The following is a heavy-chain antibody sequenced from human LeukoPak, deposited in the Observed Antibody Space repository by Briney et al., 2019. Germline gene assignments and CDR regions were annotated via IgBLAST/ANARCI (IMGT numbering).Heavy chain of an antibody. CDR3: ASRIWVGTTFHYCYYMDV. CDR2: LNQDGSEK. Sequence: PGGSLRLSCVASGFTFSSYWMTWVRQAPGKGLEWVANLNQDGSEKYYVDSVKGRFTISRDNAMNLLYLQINSLRAEDTAVYYCASRIWVGTTFHYCYYMDVWGKGTTVTVSS. J-gene: IGHJ6*03. V-gene: IGHV3-7*01. D-gene: IGHD1-26*01. CDR1: GFTFSSYW.